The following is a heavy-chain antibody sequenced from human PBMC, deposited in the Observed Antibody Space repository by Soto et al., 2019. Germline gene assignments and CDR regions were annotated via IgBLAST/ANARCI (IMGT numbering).Heavy chain of an antibody. V-gene: IGHV1-2*02. Sequence: GASVKVSCKASGYTFTGYYMHWVRQAPGQGLEWMGWINPNSGGTNYAQKFQGRVTMTRDTSISTAYMELSRLRSDDTAVYYCARGLHYYDSSGYSYYFDYWGQGTLVTVSS. CDR1: GYTFTGYY. D-gene: IGHD3-22*01. CDR2: INPNSGGT. CDR3: ARGLHYYDSSGYSYYFDY. J-gene: IGHJ4*02.